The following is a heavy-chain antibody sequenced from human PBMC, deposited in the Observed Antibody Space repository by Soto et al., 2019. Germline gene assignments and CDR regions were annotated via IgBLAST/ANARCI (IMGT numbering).Heavy chain of an antibody. CDR1: GGTFSTYA. J-gene: IGHJ5*02. Sequence: QVHLVQSGAEVKKPGSSVTVSCKASGGTFSTYAIGWVRQVPGQGLEWMGGIIPMFGRPNYAQKFQDRVTITADESTTTAYMELRSLRSEDTAIYYCAPERGHAYGLGRGQPYDPWGQGTLVTVSS. D-gene: IGHD3-10*01. V-gene: IGHV1-69*01. CDR2: IIPMFGRP. CDR3: APERGHAYGLGRGQPYDP.